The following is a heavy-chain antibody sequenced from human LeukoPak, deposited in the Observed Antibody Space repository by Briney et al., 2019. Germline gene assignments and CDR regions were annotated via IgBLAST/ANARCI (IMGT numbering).Heavy chain of an antibody. CDR1: GGSISSSSYY. V-gene: IGHV4-39*01. CDR2: IYYSGST. D-gene: IGHD3-22*01. CDR3: ARLYDSSGYYYSADFDY. Sequence: KASETLSLTCTVSGGSISSSSYYWGCIRQPPGKGLEWIGSIYYSGSTYYNPSLKSRVTISVDTSKNQFSLKLSSVTAADTAVYYCARLYDSSGYYYSADFDYWGQGTLVTVSS. J-gene: IGHJ4*02.